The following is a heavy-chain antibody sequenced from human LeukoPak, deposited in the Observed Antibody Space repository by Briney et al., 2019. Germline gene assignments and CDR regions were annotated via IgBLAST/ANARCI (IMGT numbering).Heavy chain of an antibody. V-gene: IGHV3-21*01. J-gene: IGHJ4*02. D-gene: IGHD2-2*01. CDR1: GFTFSSNS. Sequence: GGSLRLSCVASGFTFSSNSMNWVRQAPGKGLEWVSSISSSSNYIYYADSVKGRFTISRDNAKNSLYLQMNSLRAEDTAVYYCARDDCSTTSCPGPHWGQGTLVTVSS. CDR2: ISSSSNYI. CDR3: ARDDCSTTSCPGPH.